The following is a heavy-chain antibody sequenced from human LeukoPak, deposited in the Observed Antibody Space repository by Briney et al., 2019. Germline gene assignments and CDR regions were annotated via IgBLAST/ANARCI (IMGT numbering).Heavy chain of an antibody. CDR3: AKDSSPRYDILTGYYMTVRSCYMDV. V-gene: IGHV3-23*01. CDR2: IGVSGGST. Sequence: PGGSLRLSCAASGFTFSSYSMSWVRQAPGKGLEWVSGIGVSGGSTYYADSVKGRFTISRDNSKNTLYLQMNSLRAEDTAVYYCAKDSSPRYDILTGYYMTVRSCYMDVWGKGTTVTISS. J-gene: IGHJ6*03. CDR1: GFTFSSYS. D-gene: IGHD3-9*01.